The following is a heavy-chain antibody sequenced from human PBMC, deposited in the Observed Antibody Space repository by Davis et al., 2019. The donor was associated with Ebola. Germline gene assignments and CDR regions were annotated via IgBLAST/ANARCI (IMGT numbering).Heavy chain of an antibody. D-gene: IGHD6-13*01. Sequence: SVKVSCKASGGTFSSYSINWVRQAPGQGLEWMGGIIPIFGTANYAQKFQGRVTITADESTGTAYMELRSLRSEDTAVYYCARGQQLEPPNYWGQGTLVTVSS. CDR1: GGTFSSYS. J-gene: IGHJ4*02. CDR3: ARGQQLEPPNY. CDR2: IIPIFGTA. V-gene: IGHV1-69*13.